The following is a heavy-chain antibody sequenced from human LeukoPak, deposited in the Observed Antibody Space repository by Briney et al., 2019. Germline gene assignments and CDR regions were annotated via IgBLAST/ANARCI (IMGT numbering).Heavy chain of an antibody. CDR2: TYYKSRWCN. CDR3: ARGGQGDGYSADEAFDI. CDR1: GDSVSSNSS. D-gene: IGHD5-18*01. Sequence: SQTLSLTCAISGDSVSSNSSWNWIRQSPSRGLEWLGRTYYKSRWCNDYVVSVKSRININPDTSKNQFSLQLNSVTPEDTAVYYCARGGQGDGYSADEAFDIWGQGTMVTVS. V-gene: IGHV6-1*01. J-gene: IGHJ3*02.